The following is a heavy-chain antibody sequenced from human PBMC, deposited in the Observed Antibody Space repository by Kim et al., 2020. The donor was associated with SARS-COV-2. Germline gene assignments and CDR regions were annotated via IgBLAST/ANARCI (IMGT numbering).Heavy chain of an antibody. J-gene: IGHJ4*02. CDR1: GGSFSGYY. CDR3: ARAPREIAAAGYYFDY. Sequence: PSETLSLTCAVYGGSFSGYYWSWIRQPPGKGLEWIGEINHSGSTNYNPSLKSRVTISVDTSKNQFSLKLSSVTAADTAVYYCARAPREIAAAGYYFDYWGQGTLVTVSS. V-gene: IGHV4-34*01. CDR2: INHSGST. D-gene: IGHD6-13*01.